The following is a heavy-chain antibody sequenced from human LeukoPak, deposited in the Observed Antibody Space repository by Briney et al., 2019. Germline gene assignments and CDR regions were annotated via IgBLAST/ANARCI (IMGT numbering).Heavy chain of an antibody. CDR3: ARKVVSGTYFDY. CDR1: GGSISNYNW. V-gene: IGHV4-4*02. J-gene: IGHJ4*02. D-gene: IGHD2-21*02. CDR2: IHHSGIT. Sequence: SETLSLTCAVSGGSISNYNWWSWVRQPPGKGLEWIGEIHHSGITNYNPSLKSRVIISVDKSKNQFSLKLNSVTAADTAVYYCARKVVSGTYFDYWGQGTLVTVSS.